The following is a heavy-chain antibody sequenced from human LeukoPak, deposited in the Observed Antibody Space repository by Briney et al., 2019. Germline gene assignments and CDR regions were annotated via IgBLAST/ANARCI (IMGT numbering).Heavy chain of an antibody. V-gene: IGHV4-30-4*08. CDR3: ARSSMVRDYGMDV. Sequence: PSETLSLTRAVSGASIRNTSFYWGWIRQPPGKGLEWIGYIYYSGSTYYNPSLKSRVTISVDTSKNQFSLKLSSVTAADTAVYYCARSSMVRDYGMDVWGQGTTVTVSS. J-gene: IGHJ6*02. CDR1: GASIRNTSFY. D-gene: IGHD3-10*01. CDR2: IYYSGST.